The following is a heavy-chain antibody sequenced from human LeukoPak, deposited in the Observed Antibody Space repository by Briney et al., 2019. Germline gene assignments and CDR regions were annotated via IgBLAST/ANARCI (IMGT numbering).Heavy chain of an antibody. D-gene: IGHD3-22*01. Sequence: ASVKVSCKASGYTFTDYNMHWVRQAPGQGLEWMGWINTNTGNPTYAQGFTGRFVFSLDTSVSTAYLQISSLKAEDTAVYYCARQADSSGYPDWGQGTLVTVSS. V-gene: IGHV7-4-1*02. CDR1: GYTFTDYN. J-gene: IGHJ4*02. CDR3: ARQADSSGYPD. CDR2: INTNTGNP.